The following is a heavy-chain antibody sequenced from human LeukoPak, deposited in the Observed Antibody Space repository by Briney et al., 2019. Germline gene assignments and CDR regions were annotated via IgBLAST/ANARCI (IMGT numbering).Heavy chain of an antibody. CDR3: ASEGGHGKYHFDY. D-gene: IGHD2-2*01. J-gene: IGHJ4*02. V-gene: IGHV4-30-4*01. CDR2: IYYSGYT. Sequence: SETLSLTCTVSGGSINSGDYYWHWIRRPPGKGLEWIGYIYYSGYTYYHPSLKSRLTMSLDTSKNQFSLKLSSVTAADTAVYYCASEGGHGKYHFDYWGQGSLVTVSS. CDR1: GGSINSGDYY.